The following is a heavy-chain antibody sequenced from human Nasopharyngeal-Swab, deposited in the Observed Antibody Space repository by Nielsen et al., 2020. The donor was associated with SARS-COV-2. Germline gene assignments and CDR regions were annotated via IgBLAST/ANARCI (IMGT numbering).Heavy chain of an antibody. Sequence: GESLNIYCAASGITFRNYLMSWVRQAPGKGLEWVANIKHDGSEKYYVDSVKGRFTVSRDNAKNSLFLQMNSLRAEDTAVYYCARHHGWTFDYWGQGTLVTVSS. D-gene: IGHD1-14*01. CDR1: GITFRNYL. J-gene: IGHJ4*02. CDR3: ARHHGWTFDY. V-gene: IGHV3-7*02. CDR2: IKHDGSEK.